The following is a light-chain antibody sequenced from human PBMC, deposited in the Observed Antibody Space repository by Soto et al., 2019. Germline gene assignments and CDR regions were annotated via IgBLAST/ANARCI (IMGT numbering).Light chain of an antibody. J-gene: IGKJ2*01. CDR2: AAS. V-gene: IGKV1-12*01. CDR3: QQAHSLPYT. CDR1: QSLNNW. Sequence: DIQMSQSPSSLSASIGDRVSSTCRPSQSLNNWLAWYQQKPGTAPKLLIYAASSLQSGVPSRFSGSGSVTDYTLTINSLQPEDSATYYCQQAHSLPYTFGQGTKVDIK.